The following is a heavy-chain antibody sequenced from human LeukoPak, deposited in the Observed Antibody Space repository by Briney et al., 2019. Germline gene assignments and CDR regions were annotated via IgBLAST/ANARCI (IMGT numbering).Heavy chain of an antibody. Sequence: GASVKVSCKASGYTFTGYYMHWVRQAPGQGLEWMGWINPNSGGTNYAQKFQGWVTMTRDTSISTAYMELSRLRSDDTAVYYCARAPYGDAHTAEAFDIWGQGTMVTVSS. V-gene: IGHV1-2*04. CDR2: INPNSGGT. CDR1: GYTFTGYY. D-gene: IGHD4-17*01. CDR3: ARAPYGDAHTAEAFDI. J-gene: IGHJ3*02.